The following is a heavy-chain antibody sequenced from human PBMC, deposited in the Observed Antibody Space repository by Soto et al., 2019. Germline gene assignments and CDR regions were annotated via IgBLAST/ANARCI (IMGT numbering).Heavy chain of an antibody. Sequence: ASVKVSCKASGYTFTSYGSSWVRQAPGPALEWMGWISAYNGNTNYAQKLQGRVTMTTDTTTSKAYMELRSLRSDDTAVYYCAQGMERYYYDSSGYKYYYGMDVWGQGTKVPVSS. CDR3: AQGMERYYYDSSGYKYYYGMDV. CDR1: GYTFTSYG. J-gene: IGHJ6*02. V-gene: IGHV1-18*01. D-gene: IGHD3-22*01. CDR2: ISAYNGNT.